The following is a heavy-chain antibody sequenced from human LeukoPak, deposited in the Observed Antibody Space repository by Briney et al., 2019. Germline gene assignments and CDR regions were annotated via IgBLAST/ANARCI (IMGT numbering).Heavy chain of an antibody. V-gene: IGHV4-31*03. D-gene: IGHD1-26*01. CDR2: IYYSGST. CDR3: ARESGNHFDY. Sequence: SQTLSLTCTVSGGSISSGGHYWGWIRQHPGKGLEWIAYIYYSGSTYYNPSLKSRITISVDTSRNQFSLKLSSVTDADTAVYYCARESGNHFDYWGQGTLVTVSS. CDR1: GGSISSGGHY. J-gene: IGHJ4*02.